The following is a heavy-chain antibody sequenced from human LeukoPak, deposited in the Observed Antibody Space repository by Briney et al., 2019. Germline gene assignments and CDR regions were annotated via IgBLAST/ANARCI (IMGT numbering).Heavy chain of an antibody. D-gene: IGHD2-2*01. CDR3: ARAVNCSSTSCRAKSFDY. CDR1: GFTFSSYW. CDR2: INHSGST. V-gene: IGHV4-34*01. Sequence: PGGSLRLSCAASGFTFSSYWMSWIRQPPGKGLEWIGEINHSGSTNYNPSLKSRVTISVDTSKNQFSLKLSSVTAADTAVYYCARAVNCSSTSCRAKSFDYWGQGTLVTVSS. J-gene: IGHJ4*02.